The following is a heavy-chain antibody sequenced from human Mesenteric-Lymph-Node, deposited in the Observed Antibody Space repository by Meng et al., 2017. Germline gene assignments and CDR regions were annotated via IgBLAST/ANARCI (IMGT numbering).Heavy chain of an antibody. Sequence: GGSLRLSCAASGFTFSNYAMYWVRQAPGKGLDWVSGISGRGGSTYYADSVKGRFTISRDNSKNTLYLQMDSLRVEDTALYYCAKDLPQHWNDFDSWGQGTLVTVSS. CDR1: GFTFSNYA. J-gene: IGHJ4*02. V-gene: IGHV3-23*01. CDR3: AKDLPQHWNDFDS. CDR2: ISGRGGST. D-gene: IGHD1-1*01.